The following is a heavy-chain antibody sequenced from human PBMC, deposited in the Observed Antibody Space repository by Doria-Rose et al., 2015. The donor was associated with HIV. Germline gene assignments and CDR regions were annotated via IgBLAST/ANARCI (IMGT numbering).Heavy chain of an antibody. CDR1: GVSLSSPGMG. Sequence: QITLKESGPVLVKPTETLTLTCTVSGVSLSSPGMGVSWIRQPPGKALEWLANIFSDDERSYKTSLKRRLTISSGTSESQVVLTMTDMDPVDTAAYYCARIKSSRWYHKYYFDFWGQGTLVIVSA. V-gene: IGHV2-26*01. CDR2: IFSDDER. J-gene: IGHJ4*02. D-gene: IGHD6-13*01. CDR3: ARIKSSRWYHKYYFDF.